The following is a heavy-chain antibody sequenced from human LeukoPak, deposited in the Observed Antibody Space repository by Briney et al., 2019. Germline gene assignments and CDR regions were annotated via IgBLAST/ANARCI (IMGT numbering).Heavy chain of an antibody. D-gene: IGHD6-13*01. CDR3: ASSPATMTGYSSSWYSLFDY. V-gene: IGHV1-69*13. CDR2: IIPIFGTA. J-gene: IGHJ4*02. Sequence: SVTVSCTSSVGTFIIYAISWVRQAPGQGLEWMGGIIPIFGTANYAHKFQGRVTITADESTSTAYMALSSTRSEDTAVYYCASSPATMTGYSSSWYSLFDYWGQGTLVTVSS. CDR1: VGTFIIYA.